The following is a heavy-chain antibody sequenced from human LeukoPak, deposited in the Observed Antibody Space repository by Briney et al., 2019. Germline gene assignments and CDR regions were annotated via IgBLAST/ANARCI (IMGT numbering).Heavy chain of an antibody. D-gene: IGHD3-10*01. CDR1: GGSISSSSYY. CDR2: IYYSGST. V-gene: IGHV4-39*07. J-gene: IGHJ3*02. Sequence: SETLSLTCTVSGGSISSSSYYWGWIRQPPGKGLEWIGSIYYSGSTYYNPSLKSRVTISVDTSKNQFSLKLSSVTAADTAVYYCARESVLLWFGELLDAFDIWGQGTMVTVSS. CDR3: ARESVLLWFGELLDAFDI.